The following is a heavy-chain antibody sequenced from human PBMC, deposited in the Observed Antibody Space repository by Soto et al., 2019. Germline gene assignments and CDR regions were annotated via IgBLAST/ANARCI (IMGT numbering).Heavy chain of an antibody. CDR3: AIVEAVDY. Sequence: EVQLLESGGGLVQPGGSLRLSCAASRFTFSNLAMAWVRQAPGKGLEWVSSISSGSSTYYADSVKGRFIISRDNSKNTLYLQMSSLRAEDTAVYYCAIVEAVDYWGQGTLVTVSS. CDR2: ISSGSST. D-gene: IGHD6-19*01. V-gene: IGHV3-23*01. J-gene: IGHJ4*02. CDR1: RFTFSNLA.